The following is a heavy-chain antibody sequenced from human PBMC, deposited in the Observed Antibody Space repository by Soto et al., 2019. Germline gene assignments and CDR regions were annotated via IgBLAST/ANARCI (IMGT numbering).Heavy chain of an antibody. CDR3: ARVPLYDFLTPGVY. V-gene: IGHV3-23*01. Sequence: DVQLLESGGGLVQPGGSLRLSCAASGFTFNNYAMSWVRQAPGKGLEWVSAISGSGTSTYYADSVKGRFTVSRDNSKNTLSLQMNSLRANDTAVYYCARVPLYDFLTPGVYWGQGILVTVSS. CDR2: ISGSGTST. CDR1: GFTFNNYA. J-gene: IGHJ4*02. D-gene: IGHD3-9*01.